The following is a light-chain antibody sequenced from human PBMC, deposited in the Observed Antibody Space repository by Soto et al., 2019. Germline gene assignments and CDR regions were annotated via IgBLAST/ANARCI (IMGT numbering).Light chain of an antibody. CDR1: QSVSTN. Sequence: DIVLTQSPATLSVSPGERATLSCRASQSVSTNLAWYQHKLGQAPRLLIYGASTRVTGIPARFSGSGSGTDFTLTISYLKCEDFGSYYGQQYYTGRPPVTFGGGTNVES. V-gene: IGKV3-15*01. CDR3: QQYYTGRPPVT. J-gene: IGKJ4*01. CDR2: GAS.